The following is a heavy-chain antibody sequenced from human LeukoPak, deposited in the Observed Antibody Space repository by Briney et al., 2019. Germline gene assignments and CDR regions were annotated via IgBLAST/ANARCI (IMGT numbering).Heavy chain of an antibody. V-gene: IGHV3-53*01. CDR2: IYIGGNT. Sequence: PGGSLRLSCAASEFTVSSNYMHWVRQAPGKGLEWVSLIYIGGNTFYADSVKGRFTISRDNSKNTLYLQMNSLRAEDTAVYYCAKDMYYDYVWGSYRLDYWGQGTLVTVSS. D-gene: IGHD3-16*02. CDR3: AKDMYYDYVWGSYRLDY. J-gene: IGHJ4*02. CDR1: EFTVSSNY.